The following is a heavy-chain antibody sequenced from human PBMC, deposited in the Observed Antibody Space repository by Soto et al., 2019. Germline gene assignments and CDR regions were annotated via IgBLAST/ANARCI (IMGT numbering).Heavy chain of an antibody. CDR2: IDPSDSYT. V-gene: IGHV5-10-1*01. D-gene: IGHD6-13*01. CDR3: ARRGSSSWYWFDP. CDR1: GYSFTSYW. J-gene: IGHJ5*02. Sequence: ESLKISCKGPGYSFTSYWTNWVRQMPGKGLEWVGRIDPSDSYTNYSPSFQGHVTISTDKSINTAYLQWSSLKASDTAMYYCARRGSSSWYWFDPWGQGTLVTVSS.